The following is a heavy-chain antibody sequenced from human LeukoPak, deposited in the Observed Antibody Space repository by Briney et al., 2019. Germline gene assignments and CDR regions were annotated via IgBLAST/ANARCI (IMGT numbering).Heavy chain of an antibody. Sequence: ASVKVSCKASGYTFTSYYLHWVRQAPGQGLEWMGIINPSGGSTSYAQKFQGRVTMTRDTSTSTVYMELSSLRSEDTAVYYCARDNLQWELPDYWGQGTLVIVSS. V-gene: IGHV1-46*01. CDR3: ARDNLQWELPDY. D-gene: IGHD1-26*01. J-gene: IGHJ4*02. CDR1: GYTFTSYY. CDR2: INPSGGST.